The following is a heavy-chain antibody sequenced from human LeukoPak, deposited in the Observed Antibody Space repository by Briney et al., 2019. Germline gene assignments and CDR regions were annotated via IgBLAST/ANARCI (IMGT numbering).Heavy chain of an antibody. CDR2: ISYDGSNK. Sequence: GGSLRLSCAASGFTFSSYAMHWVRQAPGKGLEWVAVISYDGSNKYYADSVKGRFTISRDNSKNTLYLQMNSLRAEDTAVYYCASYKPQSAFDYWGQGTLVTVSS. CDR1: GFTFSSYA. CDR3: ASYKPQSAFDY. D-gene: IGHD3-10*01. J-gene: IGHJ4*02. V-gene: IGHV3-30*04.